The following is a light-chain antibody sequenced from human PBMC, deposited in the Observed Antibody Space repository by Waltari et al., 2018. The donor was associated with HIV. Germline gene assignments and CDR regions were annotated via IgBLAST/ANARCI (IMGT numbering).Light chain of an antibody. J-gene: IGLJ2*01. V-gene: IGLV1-47*01. CDR1: SSNIGSNF. CDR3: AAWDDRLNGVV. Sequence: LTQPPSASETPGQRVTISCSGSSSNIGSNFVYWYQQFPGTAPKLLIYKNNPRPSGVPYRFSGSKSGTSASLAISGLQSEDEADYYCAAWDDRLNGVVFGGGTKLTVL. CDR2: KNN.